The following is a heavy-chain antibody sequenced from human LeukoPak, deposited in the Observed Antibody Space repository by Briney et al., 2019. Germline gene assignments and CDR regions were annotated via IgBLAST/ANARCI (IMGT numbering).Heavy chain of an antibody. D-gene: IGHD6-6*01. J-gene: IGHJ3*02. CDR1: GESFTKYY. V-gene: IGHV4-59*01. CDR3: ASQDSSSDAFDI. Sequence: PSETLSLTCAVYGESFTKYYWSWIRQPPGKGLEWIGYIYYSGSTNYNPSLKSRVTISVDTSKNQFSLKLSSVTAADTAVYYCASQDSSSDAFDIWGQGTMVTVSS. CDR2: IYYSGST.